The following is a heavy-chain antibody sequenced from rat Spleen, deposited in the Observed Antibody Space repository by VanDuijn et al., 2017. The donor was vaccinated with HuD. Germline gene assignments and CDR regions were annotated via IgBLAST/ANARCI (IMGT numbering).Heavy chain of an antibody. CDR3: ARYTAATSFDY. CDR1: GYSITSSY. CDR2: ISYSGST. D-gene: IGHD1-2*01. J-gene: IGHJ2*01. V-gene: IGHV3-1*01. Sequence: EVQLQESGPGLVKPSQSLSLTCSVPGYSITSSYRWNWIRKFPGNKMEWMGYISYSGSTTYNPSLKSRISITRDTSKNQFFLQLSSVTTEDTATYYCARYTAATSFDYWGQGVMVTVSS.